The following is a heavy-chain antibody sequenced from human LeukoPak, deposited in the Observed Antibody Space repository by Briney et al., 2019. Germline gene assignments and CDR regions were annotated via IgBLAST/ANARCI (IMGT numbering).Heavy chain of an antibody. CDR2: INHSGST. D-gene: IGHD3-10*01. CDR1: GGSFSGYY. V-gene: IGHV4-34*01. CDR3: ARALKGRITMVRGVSPPAYFQH. Sequence: ASETLSLTCAVYGGSFSGYYWSWIRQPPGKGLEWIGEINHSGSTNYNPSLKSRVTISVDTSKNQFSLKLSSVTAADTAVYYCARALKGRITMVRGVSPPAYFQHWGQGTLVTVSS. J-gene: IGHJ1*01.